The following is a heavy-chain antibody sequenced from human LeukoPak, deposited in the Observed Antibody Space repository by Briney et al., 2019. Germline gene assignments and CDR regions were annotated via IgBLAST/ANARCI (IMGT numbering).Heavy chain of an antibody. CDR3: AGPTTHSSYYYYMDV. CDR1: GYTFTGYY. D-gene: IGHD1-1*01. J-gene: IGHJ6*03. Sequence: GASVKVSCKASGYTFTGYYMHWVRQAPGQGLEWMGWINPNSGGTNYAQKFQGRVTMTRDTSISTAYMELSRLRSDDTAVYYCAGPTTHSSYYYYMDVWGKGTTVTVSS. V-gene: IGHV1-2*02. CDR2: INPNSGGT.